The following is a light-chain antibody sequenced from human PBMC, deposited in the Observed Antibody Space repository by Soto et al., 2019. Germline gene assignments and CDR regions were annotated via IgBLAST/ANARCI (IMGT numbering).Light chain of an antibody. Sequence: EIVMTQSPATLSVSPGDRATLSCRASQSVSSNLAWYQQKPGQAPRLLIYGASTRATGIPARFSGSGSGTDFTLTISRLEPEDFAVYYCQQYGSSPGTFGQGTKVDIK. CDR2: GAS. CDR1: QSVSSN. V-gene: IGKV3-15*01. CDR3: QQYGSSPGT. J-gene: IGKJ1*01.